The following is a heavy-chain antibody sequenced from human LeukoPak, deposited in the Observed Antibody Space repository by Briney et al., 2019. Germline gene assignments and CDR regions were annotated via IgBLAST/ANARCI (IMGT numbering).Heavy chain of an antibody. CDR2: INHSGST. CDR3: ARDWGDGAGYDY. Sequence: SETLSLTCAVYGGSFSGYYWSWIRQPPGKGLEWIGEINHSGSTNYNPSLKSRVTISLDTSKNQFSLHLKSVTPEDTAVYYCARDWGDGAGYDYWGQGTLVTVSS. J-gene: IGHJ4*02. D-gene: IGHD3-16*01. CDR1: GGSFSGYY. V-gene: IGHV4-34*01.